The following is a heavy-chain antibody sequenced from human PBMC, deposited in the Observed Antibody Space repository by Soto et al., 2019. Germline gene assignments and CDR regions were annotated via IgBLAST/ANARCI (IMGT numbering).Heavy chain of an antibody. J-gene: IGHJ6*03. CDR1: GGSISSYY. CDR3: ARDSPYSSSWYGDYHYYMDV. V-gene: IGHV4-59*01. Sequence: SETLSLTCTVSGGSISSYYWSWIRQPPGKGLEWIGYIYYSGSTNYNPSLKSRVTISVDTSKNQFSLKLSSVTAADTAVYYCARDSPYSSSWYGDYHYYMDVWGKGTTVTVSS. CDR2: IYYSGST. D-gene: IGHD6-13*01.